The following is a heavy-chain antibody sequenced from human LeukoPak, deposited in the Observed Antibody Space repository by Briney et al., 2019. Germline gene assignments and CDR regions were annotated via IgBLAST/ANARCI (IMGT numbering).Heavy chain of an antibody. D-gene: IGHD3-10*01. J-gene: IGHJ4*01. V-gene: IGHV1-46*01. Sequence: EASVTVSFKASGYIFTTYFMHWVRQAPGQGLEWMGFINPSGGTTGYSQKFQGRVTMTRDTSTSKVYMALSSLRSEDTAVYYCARVRGHGDMIDYWGQGTLVTVSS. CDR2: INPSGGTT. CDR1: GYIFTTYF. CDR3: ARVRGHGDMIDY.